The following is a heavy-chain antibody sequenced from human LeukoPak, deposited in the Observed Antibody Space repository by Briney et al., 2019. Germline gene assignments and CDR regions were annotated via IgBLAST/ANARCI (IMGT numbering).Heavy chain of an antibody. CDR1: GYTFTGYY. Sequence: ASVKVSCKASGYTFTGYYMHWVRQAPGQGLEWMGWINPNSGGTNYAQKFQGRVTMTRDTSISTAYMELSRLRSDDTAVYYCAREPPSAYYFDYWGQGTLVTVSS. CDR3: AREPPSAYYFDY. J-gene: IGHJ4*02. V-gene: IGHV1-2*02. CDR2: INPNSGGT.